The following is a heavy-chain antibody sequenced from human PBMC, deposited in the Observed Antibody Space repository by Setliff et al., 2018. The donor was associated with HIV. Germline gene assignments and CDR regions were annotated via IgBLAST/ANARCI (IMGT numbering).Heavy chain of an antibody. CDR1: GFTFSSYA. Sequence: GGSLRLSCAASGFTFSSYAMHWVRQAPGKGLEWVAVISYDGINKYFADSVKGRFTISRDNSKNTLYLQMNSLRAEDTAVYYCARERLRFLEWLPLDYWGQGTLVTVSS. CDR2: ISYDGINK. V-gene: IGHV3-30*04. CDR3: ARERLRFLEWLPLDY. J-gene: IGHJ4*02. D-gene: IGHD3-3*01.